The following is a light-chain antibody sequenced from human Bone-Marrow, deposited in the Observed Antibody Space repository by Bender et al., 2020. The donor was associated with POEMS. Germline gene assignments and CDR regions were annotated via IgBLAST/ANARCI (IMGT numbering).Light chain of an antibody. J-gene: IGLJ2*01. CDR3: CSYTSSITVV. CDR2: GVN. V-gene: IGLV2-11*01. Sequence: QSALTQPRSVSGSPGQSVTITCTGTSSDIGAYYSVSWYQQYTGRAPKLIIYGVNSRPSGVPERFSGSKSDNTAFLTISGLQPEDEAEYYCCSYTSSITVVFGGGTKVTVL. CDR1: SSDIGAYYS.